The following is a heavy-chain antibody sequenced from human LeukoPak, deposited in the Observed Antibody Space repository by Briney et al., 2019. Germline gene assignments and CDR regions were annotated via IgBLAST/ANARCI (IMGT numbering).Heavy chain of an antibody. CDR3: AKEPITMVRGVLDY. CDR1: GFTFRSQA. V-gene: IGHV3-23*01. J-gene: IGHJ4*02. Sequence: PGGSLRLSCAASGFTFRSQAMNWVRQAPGKGLEWVSAISGSGGSTYYADSVKGRFTISRDNSKNTLYLQMNSLRAEDTAVYYCAKEPITMVRGVLDYRGQGTLVTVSS. D-gene: IGHD3-10*01. CDR2: ISGSGGST.